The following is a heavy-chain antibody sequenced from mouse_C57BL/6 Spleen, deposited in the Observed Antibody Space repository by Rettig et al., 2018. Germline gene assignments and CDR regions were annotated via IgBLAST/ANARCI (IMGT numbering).Heavy chain of an antibody. V-gene: IGHV9-3*01. CDR3: ARDGSSFYWYFDV. Sequence: GPELKKPGETVKISCKASGYTFTTYGMSWVKQAPGKGLKWMGWINTYSGVPTYADDFKGRFAFSLETSASTAYLQINNLKNEDTATYFCARDGSSFYWYFDVWGTGTTVTVSS. J-gene: IGHJ1*03. D-gene: IGHD1-1*01. CDR1: GYTFTTYG. CDR2: INTYSGVP.